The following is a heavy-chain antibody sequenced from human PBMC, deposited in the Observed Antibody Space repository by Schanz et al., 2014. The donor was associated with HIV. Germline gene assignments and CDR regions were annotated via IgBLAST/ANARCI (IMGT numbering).Heavy chain of an antibody. CDR3: AKDAGGAMDV. CDR2: ISNDGSNE. V-gene: IGHV3-30*18. Sequence: QVQVVESGGGVVQPGRSLRLSCAASEFIFSSYGIHWVRQAPGKGLEWVAVISNDGSNEYYADSVKGRFTLSRDNSENTVYLQMNSLRAEDTAVYYCAKDAGGAMDVWGQGTTVTVSS. J-gene: IGHJ6*02. CDR1: EFIFSSYG. D-gene: IGHD3-16*01.